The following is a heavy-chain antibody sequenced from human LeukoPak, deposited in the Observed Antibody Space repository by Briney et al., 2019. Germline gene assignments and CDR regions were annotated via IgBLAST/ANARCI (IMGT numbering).Heavy chain of an antibody. CDR3: ARAVDYYDSSGYYHFDY. D-gene: IGHD3-22*01. CDR1: GYTFTSYY. CDR2: INPSGGST. J-gene: IGHJ4*02. Sequence: ASVKVSCKASGYTFTSYYMHWVRQAPGQGLEWMGIINPSGGSTSYAQKFQGRVTMTRDMSTSTVYMELSSLRSEDTAVYYCARAVDYYDSSGYYHFDYWGQGTLVTVSS. V-gene: IGHV1-46*01.